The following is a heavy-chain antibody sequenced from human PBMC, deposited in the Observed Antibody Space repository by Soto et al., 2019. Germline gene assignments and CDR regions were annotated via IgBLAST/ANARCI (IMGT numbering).Heavy chain of an antibody. CDR3: ARGQGGYAFSMDV. V-gene: IGHV4-59*01. Sequence: PSETLSLTCTVSGGSISGYHCSWIRQLPGKGLEWIGSIHYSGSTNYNSSLKSRVTISVDTSTSTAYMELRSLRSDDTAVYYCARGQGGYAFSMDVWGQGTTVTVSS. J-gene: IGHJ6*02. CDR2: IHYSGST. D-gene: IGHD5-12*01. CDR1: GGSISGYH.